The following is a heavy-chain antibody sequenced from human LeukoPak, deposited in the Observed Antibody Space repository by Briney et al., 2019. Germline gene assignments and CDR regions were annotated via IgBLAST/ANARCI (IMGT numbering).Heavy chain of an antibody. CDR2: IRQDGSDK. CDR3: ARDGGSAIPFDY. Sequence: GGPLRLSCAASGFTFSTYWMSWVGQAPGKGLEWVANIRQDGSDKYYVDSVKGRFTISRDNAKNSLYLQMNSLRAEDTAVYYCARDGGSAIPFDYWGQGTLVTVSS. J-gene: IGHJ4*02. V-gene: IGHV3-7*01. CDR1: GFTFSTYW.